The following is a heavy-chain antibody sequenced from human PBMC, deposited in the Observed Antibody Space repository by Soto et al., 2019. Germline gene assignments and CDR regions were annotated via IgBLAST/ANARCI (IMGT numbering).Heavy chain of an antibody. V-gene: IGHV5-51*01. CDR1: GYSFTSYW. CDR2: IYPGDSDT. J-gene: IGHJ3*02. D-gene: IGHD5-12*01. Sequence: PGESLKISCKGSGYSFTSYWIGWVRQMPGKGLEWMGIIYPGDSDTRYSPSFQGQVTISADKSISTAYLQWSSLKASDTAMYYCARLTVIVATIPGSAFDIWGQGTMVTVSS. CDR3: ARLTVIVATIPGSAFDI.